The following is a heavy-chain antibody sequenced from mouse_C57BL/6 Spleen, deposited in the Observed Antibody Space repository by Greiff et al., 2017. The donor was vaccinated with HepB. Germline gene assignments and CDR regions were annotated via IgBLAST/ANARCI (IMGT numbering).Heavy chain of an antibody. CDR2: IDPSDSYT. CDR3: ARERDWAPFDY. J-gene: IGHJ2*01. D-gene: IGHD4-1*01. CDR1: GYTFTSYW. Sequence: VQLQQPGAELVMPGASVKLSCKASGYTFTSYWMHWVKQRPGQGLEWIGEIDPSDSYTNYNQKFKGKSTLTVDKSSSTAYMQLSSLTSEDSAVYYCARERDWAPFDYWGQGTTLTVSS. V-gene: IGHV1-69*01.